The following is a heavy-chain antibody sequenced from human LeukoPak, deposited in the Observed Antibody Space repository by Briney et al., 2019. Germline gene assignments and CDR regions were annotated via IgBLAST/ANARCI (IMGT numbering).Heavy chain of an antibody. D-gene: IGHD2-2*01. CDR2: INTSGST. V-gene: IGHV4-61*02. CDR3: ARSTKIVVPAISVGWFDP. Sequence: SETLSLSCTVSGGSISSGSYYWSWIRQPAGKGLEWIGRINTSGSTNYNPSLKSQVTISLDTSKNQFSLKLSSVTAADTAVYYCARSTKIVVPAISVGWFDPWGQGTLVTVSS. CDR1: GGSISSGSYY. J-gene: IGHJ5*02.